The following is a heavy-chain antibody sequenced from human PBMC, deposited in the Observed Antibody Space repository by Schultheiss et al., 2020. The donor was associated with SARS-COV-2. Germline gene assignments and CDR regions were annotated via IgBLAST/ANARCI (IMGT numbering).Heavy chain of an antibody. CDR2: ISGSGGST. D-gene: IGHD3-22*01. V-gene: IGHV3-23*01. CDR1: GFTFSSYA. J-gene: IGHJ4*02. CDR3: ARDPSSGPDY. Sequence: GGSLRLSCAASGFTFSSYAMSWVRQAPGKGLEWVSAISGSGGSTNYADSVKGRFTISRDNAKNSLYLQMNSLRAEDTAVYYCARDPSSGPDYWGQGTLVTVSS.